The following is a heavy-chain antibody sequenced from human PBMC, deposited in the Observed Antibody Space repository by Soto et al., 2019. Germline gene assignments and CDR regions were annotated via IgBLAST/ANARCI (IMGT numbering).Heavy chain of an antibody. CDR3: ARTSGYSYDF. D-gene: IGHD5-18*01. CDR2: VYYSGTT. J-gene: IGHJ4*02. V-gene: IGHV4-39*01. Sequence: QLQLQESGPGLVKPSETLSLTCSVSGGSISSSSYYWAWIRQPPGKGLEWIGSVYYSGTTYYNPSLXSXVXIXXDTSKNQFSLKLSSVTAADTAVYYCARTSGYSYDFWGQGTLVTVSS. CDR1: GGSISSSSYY.